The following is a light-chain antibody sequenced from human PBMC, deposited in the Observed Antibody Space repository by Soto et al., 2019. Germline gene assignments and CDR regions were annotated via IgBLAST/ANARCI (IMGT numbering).Light chain of an antibody. Sequence: QSVLTQPPSASGTPGQRVAIACSGSSSNVGINSVTWYQQFPGAAPKVLIYNTNQRPSGVPDRFSGSKSGTSASLAISGLQPEDEADYYCAVWDDSLKGPVFGGGTKLTVL. CDR1: SSNVGINS. CDR2: NTN. J-gene: IGLJ2*01. V-gene: IGLV1-44*01. CDR3: AVWDDSLKGPV.